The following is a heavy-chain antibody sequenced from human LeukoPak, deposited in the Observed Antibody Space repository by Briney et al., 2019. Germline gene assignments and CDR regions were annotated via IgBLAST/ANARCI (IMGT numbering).Heavy chain of an antibody. D-gene: IGHD3-10*01. CDR1: GGTMSSRSFY. CDR2: LYYRGST. V-gene: IGHV4-39*01. J-gene: IGHJ6*03. Sequence: SETLSLTCSVSGGTMSSRSFYWGWIRQPPGKGLEWIGSLYYRGSTYYNPSLKSRVTMSVDTSKKQVSLKLSSVTAADTAVYYFARLITMVRGVIITYHYYYYMDVWGKGTTVTVSS. CDR3: ARLITMVRGVIITYHYYYYMDV.